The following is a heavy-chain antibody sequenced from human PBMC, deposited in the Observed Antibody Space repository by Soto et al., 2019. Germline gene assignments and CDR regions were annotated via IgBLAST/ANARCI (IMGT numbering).Heavy chain of an antibody. J-gene: IGHJ4*02. CDR2: IWYDGSNK. CDR1: GFTFSSYG. CDR3: ARASRIAARQGGFDY. V-gene: IGHV3-33*01. Sequence: PGGSLRLSCAAAGFTFSSYGMHWVRQAPGKGLEWVAVIWYDGSNKYYADSVNGRFTISRDNSTDTLYLQMNSLRAEDTAVYYCARASRIAARQGGFDYCRRRPMVTV. D-gene: IGHD6-6*01.